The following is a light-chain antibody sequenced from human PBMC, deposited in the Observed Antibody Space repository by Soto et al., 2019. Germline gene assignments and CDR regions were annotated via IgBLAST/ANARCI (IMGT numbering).Light chain of an antibody. V-gene: IGLV1-51*01. CDR3: GTWDSSLSVFYV. CDR2: DNN. Sequence: QSVLTQPPSVSAAPGQKVTISCSGSSSNIGNNYVSWYQQLPGTAPKLLIYDNNKRPSGIPDRFSGSKSGTSATLGITGLQTGDEADYYCGTWDSSLSVFYVFGAGTQLTVL. CDR1: SSNIGNNY. J-gene: IGLJ7*01.